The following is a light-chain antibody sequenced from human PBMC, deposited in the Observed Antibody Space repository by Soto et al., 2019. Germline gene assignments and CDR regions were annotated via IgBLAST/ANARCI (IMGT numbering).Light chain of an antibody. CDR3: QQYNKWPPLT. CDR2: GAS. Sequence: EIVMTQSPATLSVSPGERATLSCRASQHVGSNLAWYQQRPGQAPRLLIYGASTRATDIPARFSGSGSGTEFTLTISSLQSEDFAVYFCQQYNKWPPLTFGGGTKVDI. J-gene: IGKJ4*01. CDR1: QHVGSN. V-gene: IGKV3-15*01.